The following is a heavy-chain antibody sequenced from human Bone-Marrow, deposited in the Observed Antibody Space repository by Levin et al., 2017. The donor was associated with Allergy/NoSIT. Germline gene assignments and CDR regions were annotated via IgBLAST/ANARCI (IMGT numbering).Heavy chain of an antibody. CDR2: IYHSGST. D-gene: IGHD2-15*01. J-gene: IGHJ5*02. CDR3: ARVRRCSGGSGYGWFDP. CDR1: GYSISSGYY. V-gene: IGHV4-38-2*01. Sequence: SQTLSLTCAVSGYSISSGYYWGWIRQPPGKGLEWIGSIYHSGSTYYNPSLKSRVTISVDTSKNQFSLKLGSVTAADTAVYYCARVRRCSGGSGYGWFDPWGQGTLVTVSS.